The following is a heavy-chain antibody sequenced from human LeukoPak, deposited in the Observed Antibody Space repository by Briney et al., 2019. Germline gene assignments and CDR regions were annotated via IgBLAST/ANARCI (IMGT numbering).Heavy chain of an antibody. D-gene: IGHD6-19*01. Sequence: GGSLRLSCAASGFTFSNYPLSWVRQAPGKGLEWVSTINSGGDSTYYADSVKGRFTISRDNSKNTLYLQMNRLRAEDTAVYYCAKEDSSGWPYDAFDIWGQGTMVTVSS. CDR1: GFTFSNYP. V-gene: IGHV3-23*01. CDR2: INSGGDST. J-gene: IGHJ3*02. CDR3: AKEDSSGWPYDAFDI.